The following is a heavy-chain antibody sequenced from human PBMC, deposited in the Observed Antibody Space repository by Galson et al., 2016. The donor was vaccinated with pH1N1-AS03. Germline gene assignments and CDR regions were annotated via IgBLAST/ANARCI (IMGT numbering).Heavy chain of an antibody. CDR2: IGGGTDSI. Sequence: SLRLSCAASGFTFNTYGMFWVRQAPGKGLEWISYIGGGTDSIYYGDSVKGRFIVSRDNIRKSVYLQMNTLRFEDTALYYCASRRWLQNEYYFDHWGHGVLVIVSS. D-gene: IGHD5-24*01. V-gene: IGHV3-48*04. CDR1: GFTFNTYG. CDR3: ASRRWLQNEYYFDH. J-gene: IGHJ4*01.